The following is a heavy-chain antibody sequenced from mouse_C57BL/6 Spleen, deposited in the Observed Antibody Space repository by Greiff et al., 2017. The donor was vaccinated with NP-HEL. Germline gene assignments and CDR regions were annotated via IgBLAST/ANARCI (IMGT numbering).Heavy chain of an antibody. D-gene: IGHD3-2*02. CDR3: ARGGQLRLDAMDY. CDR2: IYPGGGYT. Sequence: VKLQESGAELVRPGTSVKMSCKASGYTFTNYWIGWAKQRPGHGLEWIGDIYPGGGYTNYNEKFKGKATLTADKSSSTAYMQFSSLTSEDSAIYYCARGGQLRLDAMDYWGQGTSVTVSS. V-gene: IGHV1-63*01. J-gene: IGHJ4*01. CDR1: GYTFTNYW.